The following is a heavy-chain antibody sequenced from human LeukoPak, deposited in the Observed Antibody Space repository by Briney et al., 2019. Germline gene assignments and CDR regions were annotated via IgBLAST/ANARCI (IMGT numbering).Heavy chain of an antibody. V-gene: IGHV3-48*01. CDR3: ARDRLPPPEYNWKAGFDY. CDR1: GFTFSSYS. Sequence: GGSLRLSCAASGFTFSSYSMNWVRQAPGKGLEWISYISSSSSTIYYADSVKGRFTISRDNAKNSLYLQMNSLRAEDTAVYYCARDRLPPPEYNWKAGFDYWGQGTLVTVSS. D-gene: IGHD1-20*01. CDR2: ISSSSSTI. J-gene: IGHJ4*02.